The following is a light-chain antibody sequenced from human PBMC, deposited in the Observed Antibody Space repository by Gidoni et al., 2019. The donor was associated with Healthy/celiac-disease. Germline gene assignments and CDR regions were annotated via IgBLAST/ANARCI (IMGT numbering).Light chain of an antibody. CDR3: QSYDTSLRVV. V-gene: IGLV1-40*01. Sequence: QSVLLQPPSVCGARGQRVTISCTGTSSDIGANLGVPWFQQLPGTAPKLLIYDNTRRPSGVPARFSGSKFDTSASLAIAGLQAEDEADYFCQSYDTSLRVVFGGGTKVTVL. J-gene: IGLJ2*01. CDR2: DNT. CDR1: SSDIGANLG.